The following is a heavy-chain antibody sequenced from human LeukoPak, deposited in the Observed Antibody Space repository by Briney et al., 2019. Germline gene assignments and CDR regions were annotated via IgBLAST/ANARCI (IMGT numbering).Heavy chain of an antibody. CDR3: ARVYVRDVMDV. V-gene: IGHV1-69*04. CDR1: GGTFSSYA. Sequence: GASVKVSCKASGGTFSSYAVNWVRQAPGQGFEWVGRIIPILNFPTHAQKFQGRVTFAADRSTSAAYMELRNLTSDDTAVYYCARVYVRDVMDVWGQGTTVTVSS. J-gene: IGHJ6*02. D-gene: IGHD5-24*01. CDR2: IIPILNFP.